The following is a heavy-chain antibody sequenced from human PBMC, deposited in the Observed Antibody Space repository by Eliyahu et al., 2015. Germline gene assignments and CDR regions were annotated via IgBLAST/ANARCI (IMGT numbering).Heavy chain of an antibody. CDR3: GDIGSHRTGGC. J-gene: IGHJ4*01. CDR2: ISNKDGSYAT. CDR1: GFXFSDHS. Sequence: EVQLXESGGGLVQPGGSLRLSCEAPGFXFSDHSLDWVRQAPGKGLEXVGHISNKDGSYATGYAASVKGRFTISRDDSKNSLYLQMNSLKIEDTAVYYCGDIGSHRTGGCWGQGILVTVSS. V-gene: IGHV3-72*01. D-gene: IGHD3-16*02.